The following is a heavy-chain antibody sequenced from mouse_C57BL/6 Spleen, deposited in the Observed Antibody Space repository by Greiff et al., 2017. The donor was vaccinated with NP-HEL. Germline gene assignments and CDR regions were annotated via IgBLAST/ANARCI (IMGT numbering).Heavy chain of an antibody. J-gene: IGHJ1*03. V-gene: IGHV5-6*01. D-gene: IGHD1-1*01. CDR3: ARQGGYYGSSPYWYFDV. CDR1: GFTFSSYG. Sequence: EVHLVESGGDLVKPGGSLKLSCAASGFTFSSYGMSWVRQTPDKRLEWVATISSGGSYTYYPDSVKGRFTISRDNAKNTLYLQMSSLKSEDTAMYYCARQGGYYGSSPYWYFDVWGTGTTVTVSS. CDR2: ISSGGSYT.